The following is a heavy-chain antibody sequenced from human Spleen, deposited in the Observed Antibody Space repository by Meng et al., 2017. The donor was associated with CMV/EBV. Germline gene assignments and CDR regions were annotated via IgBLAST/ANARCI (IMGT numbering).Heavy chain of an antibody. J-gene: IGHJ4*02. Sequence: GGSLRLSCVASGFTFSSYELNWVRQAPGKGLEWLAYIAFSGAPIYYADSVKGRFTISRDNAKNSLYLQMNSLRGEDTAVYYCARDLILDYWGQGTLVTVSS. V-gene: IGHV3-48*03. CDR3: ARDLILDY. CDR1: GFTFSSYE. CDR2: IAFSGAPI.